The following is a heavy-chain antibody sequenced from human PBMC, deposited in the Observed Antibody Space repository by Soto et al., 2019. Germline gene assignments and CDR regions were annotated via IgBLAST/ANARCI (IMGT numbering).Heavy chain of an antibody. J-gene: IGHJ4*02. V-gene: IGHV3-23*01. CDR3: ARDKTADY. CDR2: ISSSGDSP. Sequence: GGSLRLSCAASGFTFSNYAMSWVRQAPGKGLEWVSAISSSGDSPYYADSVKGRFTISRDNAKNSLYLQMNSLRAEDTAVYYCARDKTADYWGQGTLVTVSS. CDR1: GFTFSNYA.